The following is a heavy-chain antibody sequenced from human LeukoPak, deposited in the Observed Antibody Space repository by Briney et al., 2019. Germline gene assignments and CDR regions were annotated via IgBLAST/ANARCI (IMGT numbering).Heavy chain of an antibody. CDR3: ARGGTGYSSYYNMDV. D-gene: IGHD5-18*01. CDR2: IHYSGST. V-gene: IGHV4-59*01. Sequence: SETLSLTCTVFGGSISSYYWCWIRQPPGKGLEWLGYIHYSGSTNYSPSLKSRVTMAVDTSENQFSLNLSSVTTADTAVYYCARGGTGYSSYYNMDVWGQGTTVTVSS. CDR1: GGSISSYY. J-gene: IGHJ6*02.